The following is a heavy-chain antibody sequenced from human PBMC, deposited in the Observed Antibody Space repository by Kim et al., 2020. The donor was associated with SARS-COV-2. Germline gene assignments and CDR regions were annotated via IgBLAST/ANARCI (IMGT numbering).Heavy chain of an antibody. Sequence: SETLSLTCTVSGGSVTTGSYYWSWIRQPPGMGLEWIGSFYHSRRIHYNPSLESRVTISADTSKNQFSLKLSARTAADTAVFYCARGTAVAGEYYFDYWG. CDR1: GGSVTTGSYY. J-gene: IGHJ4*01. D-gene: IGHD3-16*01. CDR3: ARGTAVAGEYYFDY. CDR2: FYHSRRI. V-gene: IGHV4-61*01.